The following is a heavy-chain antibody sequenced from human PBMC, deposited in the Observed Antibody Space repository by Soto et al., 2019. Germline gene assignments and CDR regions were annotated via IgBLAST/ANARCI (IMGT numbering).Heavy chain of an antibody. J-gene: IGHJ6*02. CDR3: ARSQVGRPWDA. D-gene: IGHD1-26*01. CDR2: INPSGRST. Sequence: ASGKVSCKAARYTFTNFYIHWLRQAPGQGLEWMGIINPSGRSTTSPQKFQGSVTMTRDTSTSTVHMELITLRSEETAVYYCARSQVGRPWDAWGHGPPVTAS. CDR1: RYTFTNFY. V-gene: IGHV1-46*01.